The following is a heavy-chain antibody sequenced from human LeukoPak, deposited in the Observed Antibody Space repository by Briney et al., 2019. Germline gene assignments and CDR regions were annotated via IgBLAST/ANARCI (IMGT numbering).Heavy chain of an antibody. CDR1: GFTLSSYS. D-gene: IGHD6-13*01. Sequence: PGGSLRLSCAASGFTLSSYSMNWVRQAPGKGLEWVSSISSSSSYIYYADSVKGRFTISRDNAKNSLYLQMNSLRAEDTAVYYCARDSSSWYFRFDPWGQGTLVTVSS. CDR2: ISSSSSYI. J-gene: IGHJ5*02. CDR3: ARDSSSWYFRFDP. V-gene: IGHV3-21*01.